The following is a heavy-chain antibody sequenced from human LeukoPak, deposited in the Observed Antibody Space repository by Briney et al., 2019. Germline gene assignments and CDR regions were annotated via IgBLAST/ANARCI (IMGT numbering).Heavy chain of an antibody. CDR2: INLNSGGT. V-gene: IGHV1-2*02. Sequence: ASVTVSCKTSGFTFTGYYMHWVRQAPGQGLEWMGWINLNSGGTNYAQEFQGRVTMTRDTSISTAYMELSRLTSDDTAVYYCARDRVTTNTPYFDYWGQGTLVTVSS. CDR1: GFTFTGYY. D-gene: IGHD4-17*01. J-gene: IGHJ4*02. CDR3: ARDRVTTNTPYFDY.